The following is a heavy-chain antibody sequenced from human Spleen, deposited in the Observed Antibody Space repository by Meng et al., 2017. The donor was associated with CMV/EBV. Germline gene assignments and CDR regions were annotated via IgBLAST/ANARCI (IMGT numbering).Heavy chain of an antibody. CDR2: VRYDGSNN. CDR3: AKDIGGYSYGYYFDY. Sequence: GGSRRLSCAVAGFTFSNRGMHWVRQAQGKGLEWVAFVRYDGSNNYYADSVKGRFTIARDNSKNSLYLQMNSLRTEDTALYYCAKDIGGYSYGYYFDYWGQGTLVTVSS. J-gene: IGHJ4*02. D-gene: IGHD5-18*01. V-gene: IGHV3-30*02. CDR1: GFTFSNRG.